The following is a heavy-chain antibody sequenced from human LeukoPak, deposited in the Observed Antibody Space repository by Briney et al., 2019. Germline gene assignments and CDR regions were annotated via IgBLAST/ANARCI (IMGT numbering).Heavy chain of an antibody. CDR1: GGSISSYY. CDR2: IHYSGST. J-gene: IGHJ6*02. Sequence: SETLSLTCTVSGGSISSYYWSWIRQPPGKGLEWIGYIHYSGSTNYNPSLKSRVTISVDTSKNEFSLKLSSVTAADTAVYYCARVGWFRDYYYGMDVWGQGTTVTVSS. D-gene: IGHD3-10*01. CDR3: ARVGWFRDYYYGMDV. V-gene: IGHV4-59*08.